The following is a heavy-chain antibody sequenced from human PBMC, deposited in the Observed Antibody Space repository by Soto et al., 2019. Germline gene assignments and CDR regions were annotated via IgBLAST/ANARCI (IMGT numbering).Heavy chain of an antibody. D-gene: IGHD3-10*01. V-gene: IGHV1-46*03. CDR2: INPSGGST. CDR3: ARGPIITMVRGVYWFDP. J-gene: IGHJ5*02. Sequence: GASVKASCKASGYTFTSYYMHWVRQAPGQGLEWMGIINPSGGSTSYAQKFQGRVTMTRDTSTSTVYMELSSLRSEDTAVYYCARGPIITMVRGVYWFDPWGQGTLVTVSS. CDR1: GYTFTSYY.